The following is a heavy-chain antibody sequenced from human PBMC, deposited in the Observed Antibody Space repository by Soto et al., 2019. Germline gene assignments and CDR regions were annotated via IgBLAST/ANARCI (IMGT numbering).Heavy chain of an antibody. Sequence: ASVKDSSYASVGNCSTYAFSWWRQDTGQGLEWMGGIIPIFGTANYAQKFQGRVMITADESTSTAYMELSSLRSEDTAVYYCAREVDDSSGYGYFDYWGQGTLVTVSS. CDR1: VGNCSTYA. CDR2: IIPIFGTA. D-gene: IGHD3-22*01. J-gene: IGHJ4*02. CDR3: AREVDDSSGYGYFDY. V-gene: IGHV1-69*13.